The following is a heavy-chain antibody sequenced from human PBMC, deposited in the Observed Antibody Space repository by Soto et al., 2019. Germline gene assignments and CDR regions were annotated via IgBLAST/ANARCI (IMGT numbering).Heavy chain of an antibody. J-gene: IGHJ5*02. CDR1: GYTFTSYG. V-gene: IGHV1-18*01. D-gene: IGHD3-10*01. CDR2: ISAYNGNA. Sequence: ASVKVSCKASGYTFTSYGISWVRQAPGQGLEWMGWISAYNGNANYAQKLQGRVTMTTDTSTSTAYMELRSLRSDDTAVYYCARNGRVGGGGNWFDPWGQGTLVTVSS. CDR3: ARNGRVGGGGNWFDP.